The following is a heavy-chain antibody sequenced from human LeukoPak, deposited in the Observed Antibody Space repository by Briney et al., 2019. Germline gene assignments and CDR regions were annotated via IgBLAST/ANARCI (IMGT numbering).Heavy chain of an antibody. V-gene: IGHV3-23*01. Sequence: GGSLRLSCAASGFTFSSYAMSWVRQAPGKGLEWVSAISGSGGSTYYADSVKGRFTISRDNSKNTLYLQMNSLRAEDTAVYYCVKGRSMTTVTTYFDYWGQGTLVTVSS. CDR1: GFTFSSYA. CDR3: VKGRSMTTVTTYFDY. D-gene: IGHD4-17*01. CDR2: ISGSGGST. J-gene: IGHJ4*02.